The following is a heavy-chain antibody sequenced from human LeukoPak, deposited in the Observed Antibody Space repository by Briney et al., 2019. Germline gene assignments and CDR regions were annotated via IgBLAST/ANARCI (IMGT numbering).Heavy chain of an antibody. Sequence: GSLRLSCAASGFTFNHSAMSWVRQAPGKGLEWIGEINHSGSTNYNPSLKSRVTISVDTSKNQFSLKVSSVTAADTAVYYCARVKDPGGYYYYYYMDIWGKGNTVTVSS. CDR2: INHSGST. CDR1: GFTFNHSA. CDR3: ARVKDPGGYYYYYYMDI. V-gene: IGHV4-34*01. D-gene: IGHD3-16*01. J-gene: IGHJ6*03.